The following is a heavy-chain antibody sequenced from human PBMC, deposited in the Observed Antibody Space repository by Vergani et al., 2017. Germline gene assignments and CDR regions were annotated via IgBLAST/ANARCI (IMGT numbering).Heavy chain of an antibody. CDR2: IYTSGCP. D-gene: IGHD1-14*01. J-gene: IGHJ4*02. CDR1: GGSISSGSYY. CDR3: ARDSPGSVRAAAYLFFDY. Sequence: QVQLQESGPGLVKPSQTLSLTCTVSGGSISSGSYYWSWIRQPAGKGLEWVGRIYTSGCPNYNPPLKSRVTISVDTSKNQFSLKLSSVTAADTAVYYCARDSPGSVRAAAYLFFDYWSQGTLVTVSS. V-gene: IGHV4-61*02.